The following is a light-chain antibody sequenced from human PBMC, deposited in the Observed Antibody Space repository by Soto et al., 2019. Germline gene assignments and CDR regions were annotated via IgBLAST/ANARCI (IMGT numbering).Light chain of an antibody. CDR2: EVS. CDR1: RSDVGAYNY. J-gene: IGLJ3*02. V-gene: IGLV2-14*01. Sequence: QSALTQPASVSGSPGQSITISCIGTRSDVGAYNYVSWYQQHPGKAPKLMIYEVSNRPSGVSNRFSGSKSGNTASLTISGLQAEDEADYYCNSYTSSSTLNWVFGGGTQLTVL. CDR3: NSYTSSSTLNWV.